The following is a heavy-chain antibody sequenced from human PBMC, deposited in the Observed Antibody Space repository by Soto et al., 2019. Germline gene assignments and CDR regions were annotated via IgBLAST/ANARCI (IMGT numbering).Heavy chain of an antibody. Sequence: QVQLQESGPGLVKPSQTLSLTCTVSGGSISSGGYYWSWIRQHPGKGLEWIGYIYYSGSTYYNPSLRSRVTISVDTSKNQFSRKLSSVTAADTAVYYCARLVTTTRTLDYWGQGTLVTVSS. V-gene: IGHV4-31*03. D-gene: IGHD4-17*01. J-gene: IGHJ4*02. CDR1: GGSISSGGYY. CDR3: ARLVTTTRTLDY. CDR2: IYYSGST.